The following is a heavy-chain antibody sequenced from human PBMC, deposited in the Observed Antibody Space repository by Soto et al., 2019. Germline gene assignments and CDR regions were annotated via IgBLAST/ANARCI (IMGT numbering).Heavy chain of an antibody. CDR3: VRGWSDV. V-gene: IGHV3-74*01. CDR1: GFTFSSDW. CDR2: MNSDGSII. J-gene: IGHJ6*02. D-gene: IGHD2-15*01. Sequence: GGSLRLSCAASGFTFSSDWTHWARQGPGRGLVWVSRMNSDGSIINYADSVKGRFTVSRDNAKNTLYLQMNSLRVEDTALYYCVRGWSDVWGQGTTVTVSS.